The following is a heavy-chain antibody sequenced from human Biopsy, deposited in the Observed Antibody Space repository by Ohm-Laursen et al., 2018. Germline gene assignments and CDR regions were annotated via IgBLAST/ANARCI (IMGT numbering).Heavy chain of an antibody. CDR3: GNEVHGRDY. Sequence: SDTLSLTCPVFGKTFNDYQWSWIRQPPGKGLEWIGQINQAGTTNYNPSLKSRVSISADASKYEFSLRLTSVTAADTAVYLCGNEVHGRDYWGLGAQVTVSS. V-gene: IGHV4-34*08. CDR1: GKTFNDYQ. D-gene: IGHD2-15*01. J-gene: IGHJ4*02. CDR2: INQAGTT.